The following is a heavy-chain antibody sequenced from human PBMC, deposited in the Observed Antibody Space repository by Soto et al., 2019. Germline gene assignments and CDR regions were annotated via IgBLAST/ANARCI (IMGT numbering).Heavy chain of an antibody. Sequence: SETLSLTCSVTGGSINKYYWSWVRQSAGKGLEWIGRVFTTGTTDYHPSLKGRFTISVDTSKNQFSLSLRSVTAADTAIYYCARDFNSIFDDFADMRWNFDPWGQGTLVTVSS. J-gene: IGHJ5*02. CDR2: VFTTGTT. CDR3: ARDFNSIFDDFADMRWNFDP. D-gene: IGHD3-3*02. CDR1: GGSINKYY. V-gene: IGHV4-4*07.